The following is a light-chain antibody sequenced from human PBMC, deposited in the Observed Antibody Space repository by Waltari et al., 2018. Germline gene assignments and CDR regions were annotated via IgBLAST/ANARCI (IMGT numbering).Light chain of an antibody. Sequence: SYELTQPSSVSVSPGQTARITCSGDLLSTKYARWFQQRPGQAPVLVIYKDRERPSGIPERFSGSSSGTTVILTISGAQVEDEADYYCYSATDNNLRVFGGGTKLTVL. V-gene: IGLV3-27*01. CDR2: KDR. CDR3: YSATDNNLRV. J-gene: IGLJ3*02. CDR1: LLSTKY.